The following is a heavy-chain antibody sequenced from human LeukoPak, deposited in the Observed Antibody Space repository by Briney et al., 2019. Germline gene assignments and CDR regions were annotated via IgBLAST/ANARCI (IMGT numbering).Heavy chain of an antibody. CDR1: GGSISSYY. Sequence: SETLSLTCTVSGGSISSYYWSWIRQPAGKGLEWIGRIYTSGSTNYNPSLKSRVTMSVDTSKNQFSLKLSSVTAADTALYYCARGGYCSSTSCFLDYWGQGTLVTVSS. CDR2: IYTSGST. D-gene: IGHD2-2*03. J-gene: IGHJ4*02. V-gene: IGHV4-4*07. CDR3: ARGGYCSSTSCFLDY.